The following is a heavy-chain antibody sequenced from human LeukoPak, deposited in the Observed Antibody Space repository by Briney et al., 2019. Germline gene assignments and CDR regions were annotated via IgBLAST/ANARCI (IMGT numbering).Heavy chain of an antibody. CDR1: GFTFSNAW. D-gene: IGHD3-10*01. J-gene: IGHJ4*02. Sequence: GGSLRLSCAASGFTFSNAWMSWVRQAPGKGLEWVGRIKSKSDGGTTDYAAPVRGRLTISRDDSKNTLYLQMNSLKTEDTAVYYCTTATKTDYYGSGSYSFDFWGQGTLVIVSS. V-gene: IGHV3-15*01. CDR3: TTATKTDYYGSGSYSFDF. CDR2: IKSKSDGGTT.